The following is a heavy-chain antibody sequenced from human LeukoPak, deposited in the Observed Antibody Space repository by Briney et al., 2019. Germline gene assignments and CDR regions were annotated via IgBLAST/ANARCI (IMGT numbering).Heavy chain of an antibody. V-gene: IGHV1-46*01. CDR3: ASIAVAGPWDY. J-gene: IGHJ4*02. CDR2: INPSGGST. Sequence: ASVKVSCKASGYTFTSYYMHWVRQAPGQGLEWMGIINPSGGSTSYAQKFQGRVTMTRDTSTSTVYMELSGLRSEDTAVYYCASIAVAGPWDYWGQGTLVTVSS. D-gene: IGHD6-19*01. CDR1: GYTFTSYY.